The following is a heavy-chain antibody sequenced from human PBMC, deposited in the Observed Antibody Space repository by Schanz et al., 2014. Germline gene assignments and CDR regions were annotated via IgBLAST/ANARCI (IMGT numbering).Heavy chain of an antibody. D-gene: IGHD4-17*01. J-gene: IGHJ4*02. Sequence: EVQLVESGGGLVQPGGSLRLSCAASGFTFSNYWIHWVRQAPGKGLGWVSRIDADGNSTGYADSVKGRFTISRDNAKSVLYLELNSLRAEDTAVYYCARVPRRVTTRGGGSRCYFDYWGQGTLVTVSS. V-gene: IGHV3-74*01. CDR1: GFTFSNYW. CDR3: ARVPRRVTTRGGGSRCYFDY. CDR2: IDADGNST.